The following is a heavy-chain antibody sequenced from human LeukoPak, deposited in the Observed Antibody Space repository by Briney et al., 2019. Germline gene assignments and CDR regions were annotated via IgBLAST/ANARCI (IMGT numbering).Heavy chain of an antibody. Sequence: GGSLRLSCAASGFTFDDYAMHWVRQAPGKGLEWVSGISWNSGSIGYADSVKGRFTISRDNAKNSLYLQMNSLRAEDTALYYCAKDMGPYYYDSSGYYSNAFDIWGQGTMVTVSS. D-gene: IGHD3-22*01. CDR2: ISWNSGSI. J-gene: IGHJ3*02. CDR1: GFTFDDYA. CDR3: AKDMGPYYYDSSGYYSNAFDI. V-gene: IGHV3-9*01.